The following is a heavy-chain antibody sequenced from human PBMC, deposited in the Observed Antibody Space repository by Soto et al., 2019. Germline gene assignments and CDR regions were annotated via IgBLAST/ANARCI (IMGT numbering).Heavy chain of an antibody. CDR3: ARGGGSDSFDY. V-gene: IGHV4-30-2*01. CDR1: GASITFGGYS. D-gene: IGHD1-26*01. Sequence: ASETLSLTCTVSGASITFGGYSWSWIRQTPGKGLEWIGYINHLETTFYNPSFESRLTLSIDRAKNQFSLKLRSMSAADRAVYFCARGGGSDSFDYWGQGILVTVS. J-gene: IGHJ4*02. CDR2: INHLETT.